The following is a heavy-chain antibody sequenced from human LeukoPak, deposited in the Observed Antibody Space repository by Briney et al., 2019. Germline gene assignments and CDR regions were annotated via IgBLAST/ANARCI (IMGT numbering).Heavy chain of an antibody. Sequence: SETLSLTCTVSGASINNYYWRWIRQPPGKGLEWVGYIYYRGSTNYNPSPKSQVTISLDNSKDQFSLNLSSVTAADTAVYYSAKAKGGYYYDSSGFRWGYFDYWGQGTLVTVSS. J-gene: IGHJ4*02. D-gene: IGHD3-22*01. CDR2: IYYRGST. CDR3: AKAKGGYYYDSSGFRWGYFDY. CDR1: GASINNYY. V-gene: IGHV4-59*01.